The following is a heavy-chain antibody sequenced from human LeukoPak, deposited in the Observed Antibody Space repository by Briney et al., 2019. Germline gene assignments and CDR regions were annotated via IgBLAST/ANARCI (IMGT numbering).Heavy chain of an antibody. J-gene: IGHJ4*02. Sequence: SETLSLTCTVSGDSIKGNYWSWIRQPPGKELEWIGYVYSSESSNYNASLKSRVTISVDTSKNQFSLNVNSVTAADTAVHYCARKGTSWTFDYWGQGTLVTVSS. CDR2: VYSSESS. D-gene: IGHD2-2*01. CDR1: GDSIKGNY. V-gene: IGHV4-59*08. CDR3: ARKGTSWTFDY.